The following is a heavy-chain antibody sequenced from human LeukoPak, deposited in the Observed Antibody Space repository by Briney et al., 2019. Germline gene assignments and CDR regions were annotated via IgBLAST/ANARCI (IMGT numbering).Heavy chain of an antibody. CDR1: GYTFTSYD. CDR3: ARVPIPPYSSSWYQPFDY. CDR2: ISAYNGNT. D-gene: IGHD6-13*01. J-gene: IGHJ4*02. Sequence: ASVKVSCKASGYTFTSYDISWVRQAPGQGLEWMEWISAYNGNTNYAQKLQGRVTMTTDTSTSTAYMELRSLRSDDSAVYFCARVPIPPYSSSWYQPFDYWGQGTLVTVSS. V-gene: IGHV1-18*01.